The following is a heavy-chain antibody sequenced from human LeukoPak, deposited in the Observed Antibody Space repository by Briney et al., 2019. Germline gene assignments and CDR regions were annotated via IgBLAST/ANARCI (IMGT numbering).Heavy chain of an antibody. J-gene: IGHJ6*02. V-gene: IGHV3-11*04. Sequence: GGSLRLSCAASGLNFNDYYMSWIRQAPGKGLEWVSYISSSGSTIYYADSVKGRFTISRDNAKNSLYLQMNSLRAEDTAVYYCAREQVWFGETSYYYDMDVWGQGTTVTVSS. CDR1: GLNFNDYY. CDR3: AREQVWFGETSYYYDMDV. CDR2: ISSSGSTI. D-gene: IGHD3-10*01.